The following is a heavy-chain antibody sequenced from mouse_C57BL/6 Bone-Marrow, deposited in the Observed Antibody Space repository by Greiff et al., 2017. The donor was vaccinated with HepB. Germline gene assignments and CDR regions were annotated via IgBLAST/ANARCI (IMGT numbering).Heavy chain of an antibody. J-gene: IGHJ2*01. CDR3: ARQDYSNYVAFDY. V-gene: IGHV1-69*01. CDR1: GYTFTSYW. Sequence: QVQLQQPGAELVMPGASVKLSCKASGYTFTSYWIHWVKQRPGQGLEWIGEIDPSDSYTNYNQKFKGKSTLTVDKSSSTAYMQLSSLTSEDSAVYYCARQDYSNYVAFDYWGQGTTLTVSS. CDR2: IDPSDSYT. D-gene: IGHD2-5*01.